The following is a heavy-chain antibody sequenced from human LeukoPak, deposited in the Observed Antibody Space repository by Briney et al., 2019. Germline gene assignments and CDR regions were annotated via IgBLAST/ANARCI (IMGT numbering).Heavy chain of an antibody. V-gene: IGHV3-21*01. D-gene: IGHD3-16*02. CDR1: GFTFRTYS. CDR3: ASEAAGYINY. Sequence: PGGSLRLSCAASGFTFRTYSMNWVRQAPGKGLEWVSSITTTSTYTYYADSVKGRFTISRDDAKNSLHLQLNSLRAEDTAVYYCASEAAGYINYWGQGTLVTVSS. CDR2: ITTTSTYT. J-gene: IGHJ4*02.